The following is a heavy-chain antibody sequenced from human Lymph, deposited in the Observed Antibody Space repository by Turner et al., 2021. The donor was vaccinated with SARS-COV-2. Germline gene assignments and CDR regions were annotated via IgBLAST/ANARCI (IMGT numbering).Heavy chain of an antibody. CDR3: ARQTVNNWVDP. V-gene: IGHV4-59*01. CDR2: IFYRGST. Sequence: QAQLQESGPRLVKPLETLSLTCTVSGGSMNNNYWSWIRQPPGKRLEWIGVIFYRGSTNYNPSLKSRVTISVDTSENQFSLKLTSVTAADTAIYYCARQTVNNWVDPWGQGTLVTVSS. D-gene: IGHD2-21*02. CDR1: GGSMNNNY. J-gene: IGHJ5*02.